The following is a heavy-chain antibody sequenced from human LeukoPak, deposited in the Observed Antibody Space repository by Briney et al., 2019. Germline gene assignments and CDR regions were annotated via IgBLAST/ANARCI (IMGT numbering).Heavy chain of an antibody. CDR2: IQSDGSKT. Sequence: PGGSLRLSCAASGFSFSNYGMHWVRQAPGKGLEWVALIQSDGSKTYSADSVKGRFTISRDNSINTLYLQVNNLRVEDSAVYYCARALAVAGGYYYYMDVWGKGTTVTVSS. J-gene: IGHJ6*03. CDR1: GFSFSNYG. CDR3: ARALAVAGGYYYYMDV. V-gene: IGHV3-33*01. D-gene: IGHD6-19*01.